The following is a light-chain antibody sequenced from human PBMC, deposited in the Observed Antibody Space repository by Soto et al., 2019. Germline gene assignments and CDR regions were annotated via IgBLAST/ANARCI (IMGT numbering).Light chain of an antibody. CDR2: GAS. J-gene: IGKJ4*01. CDR3: QQYGSSPLT. V-gene: IGKV3-20*01. Sequence: EIVLTQSTGTLSLSPGERATLSCRASQSVSSSYLAWYQQKPGQAPRLLIYGASSRATGIPDRFSGSGSGTDFTLTISRLEREDFAVYYCQQYGSSPLTFGGGTKVEIK. CDR1: QSVSSSY.